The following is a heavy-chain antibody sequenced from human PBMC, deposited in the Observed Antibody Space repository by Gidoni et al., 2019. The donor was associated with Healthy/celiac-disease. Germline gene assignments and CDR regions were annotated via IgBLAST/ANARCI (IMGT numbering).Heavy chain of an antibody. Sequence: RSLRLSCAASGFNLSTYGIHWARQAPGKGREWVAFIAYDGSNKYYADSVKGRFTISRDNSKNTLYLQMNSLRAEDTAVYYCAKDVYDYVWGSYRYDAFDIWGQGTMVTVSS. J-gene: IGHJ3*02. D-gene: IGHD3-16*02. CDR3: AKDVYDYVWGSYRYDAFDI. CDR1: GFNLSTYG. V-gene: IGHV3-30*18. CDR2: IAYDGSNK.